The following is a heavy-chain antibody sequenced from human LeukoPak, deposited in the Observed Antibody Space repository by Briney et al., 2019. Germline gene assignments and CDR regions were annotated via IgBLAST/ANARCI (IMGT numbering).Heavy chain of an antibody. Sequence: PGGALRLSCAASGFTFSSYCMHWVRQAPGKGLEWVAFIRYDGSNKYYADSVKGRFTISRDNSKNTLYLQMNSLRAEDTAVYYCAKILGDYYDSSGYYQTFDYWGQGTLVTVSS. V-gene: IGHV3-30*02. J-gene: IGHJ4*02. CDR3: AKILGDYYDSSGYYQTFDY. CDR1: GFTFSSYC. CDR2: IRYDGSNK. D-gene: IGHD3-22*01.